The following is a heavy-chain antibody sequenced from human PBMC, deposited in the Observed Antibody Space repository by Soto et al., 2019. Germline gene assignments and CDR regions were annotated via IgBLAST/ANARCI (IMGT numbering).Heavy chain of an antibody. CDR3: ARNDGYSYGPIYLDY. J-gene: IGHJ4*02. Sequence: EVQLVESGGGLVQPGGSLRLSCAASGFTFSSYSMNWVRQAPGKGLEWVSYISSSSSTIYYADSVKGRFTISRDNAKNSLHLQMNSLRDEAMAVYYCARNDGYSYGPIYLDYWGQGTMVTVSS. V-gene: IGHV3-48*02. CDR2: ISSSSSTI. CDR1: GFTFSSYS. D-gene: IGHD5-18*01.